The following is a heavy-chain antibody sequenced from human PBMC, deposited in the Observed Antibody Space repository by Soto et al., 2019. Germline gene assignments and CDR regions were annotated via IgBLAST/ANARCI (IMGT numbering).Heavy chain of an antibody. CDR3: AREGSSGYVGWFDP. J-gene: IGHJ5*02. V-gene: IGHV4-61*01. CDR1: GGSVSSGSYY. Sequence: QVQLQESGPGLVKPSETLSLTCTVSGGSVSSGSYYWSWIRQPPGKGLEWIGYIYYSGSTNYNPSLKSRVTVSVDTSKNQFSLKLSSVTAADTAVYYCAREGSSGYVGWFDPWGQGTLVTVSS. D-gene: IGHD3-22*01. CDR2: IYYSGST.